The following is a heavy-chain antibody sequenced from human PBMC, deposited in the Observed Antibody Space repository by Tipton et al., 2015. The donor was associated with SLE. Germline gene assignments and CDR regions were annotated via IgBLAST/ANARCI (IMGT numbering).Heavy chain of an antibody. D-gene: IGHD4-11*01. CDR2: IHTSGST. CDR3: ARDRVIYSPFYYYGMDV. V-gene: IGHV4-61*02. Sequence: TLSLTCTVSGGSISSGGYYWSWIRQPAGKGLEWIGRIHTSGSTNYSPSIQSRLTISVDVSKNQFSLKLSSVTAADTAVYFCARDRVIYSPFYYYGMDVWGQGTTVTVSS. CDR1: GGSISSGGYY. J-gene: IGHJ6*02.